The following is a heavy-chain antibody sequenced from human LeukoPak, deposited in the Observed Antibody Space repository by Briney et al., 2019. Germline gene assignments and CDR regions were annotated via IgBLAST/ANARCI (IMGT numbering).Heavy chain of an antibody. V-gene: IGHV3-23*01. D-gene: IGHD4-11*01. CDR3: AKDRYSNYGNWFDP. Sequence: ESLRLSCAASGFTFSSYAMSWVRQAPGKGLEWVSAISGSGGSTYYADSVKGRFTISRDNPKNTLYLQMNSLRAEDTAVYYCAKDRYSNYGNWFDPWGQGTLVTVFS. CDR1: GFTFSSYA. J-gene: IGHJ5*02. CDR2: ISGSGGST.